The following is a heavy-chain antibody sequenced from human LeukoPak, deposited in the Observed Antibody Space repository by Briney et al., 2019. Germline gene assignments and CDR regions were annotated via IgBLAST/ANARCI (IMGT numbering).Heavy chain of an antibody. J-gene: IGHJ5*01. Sequence: SETLSLTCTVSRGSIRTADYYWAWVRRPPGEGLEWLGSIYFSRTPYFNPSLKSRVAVSIDTSKDQFSLKVTSVNASDTAVYFCARTSSWYAGAWFDSWGQGTLVTVSS. CDR2: IYFSRTP. CDR3: ARTSSWYAGAWFDS. D-gene: IGHD6-13*01. CDR1: RGSIRTADYY. V-gene: IGHV4-39*01.